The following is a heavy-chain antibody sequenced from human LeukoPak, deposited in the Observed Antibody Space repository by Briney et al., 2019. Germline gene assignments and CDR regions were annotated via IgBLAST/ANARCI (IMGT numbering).Heavy chain of an antibody. CDR3: ARDRPTGASRVFVVQ. D-gene: IGHD3-3*01. CDR1: GFTYSTFA. V-gene: IGHV3-21*06. Sequence: EGSLRLSRTASGFTYSTFAMTWVRQAPGKGLAWISSMSSGSSYIYYADSVRGRFSISRDNAKNSLYLMMNNLRAEDTGIYYCARDRPTGASRVFVVQWGEGTPVTVSS. CDR2: MSSGSSYI. J-gene: IGHJ4*02.